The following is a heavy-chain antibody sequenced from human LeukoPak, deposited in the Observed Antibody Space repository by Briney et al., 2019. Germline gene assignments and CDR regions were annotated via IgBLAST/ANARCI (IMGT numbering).Heavy chain of an antibody. J-gene: IGHJ4*02. D-gene: IGHD3/OR15-3a*01. CDR1: GFTFSSYA. CDR2: ISGSGGST. V-gene: IGHV3-23*01. Sequence: GGSLRLSCAASGFTFSSYAMSWVRQAPGKGLEWVSAISGSGGSTYYADSVKGRFTISRDNSKNSLYLQMNSLRAEDTALYYCTKVRDFGRYYFDYWGQGTLVTVSS. CDR3: TKVRDFGRYYFDY.